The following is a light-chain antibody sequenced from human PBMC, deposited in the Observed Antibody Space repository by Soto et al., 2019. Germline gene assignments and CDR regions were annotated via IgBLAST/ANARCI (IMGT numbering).Light chain of an antibody. Sequence: EIVMKQSPSTLSVSPGERATLSCRASQSVANRLAWYQHTPGQAPRLLIYGATYRATGVPAKFSGSGSGTEFTLTITSLQSEDSATYYCQHYNTWPWTFGQGTKVDI. J-gene: IGKJ1*01. V-gene: IGKV3-15*01. CDR3: QHYNTWPWT. CDR2: GAT. CDR1: QSVANR.